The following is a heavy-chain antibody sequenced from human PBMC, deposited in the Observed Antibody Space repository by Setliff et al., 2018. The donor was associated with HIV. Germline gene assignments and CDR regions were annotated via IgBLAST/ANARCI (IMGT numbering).Heavy chain of an antibody. J-gene: IGHJ4*02. CDR1: GVSINTGSFY. D-gene: IGHD2-21*02. CDR2: IYTSGST. CDR3: ARLGAEDFSDCDWVDY. Sequence: SETLSLTCTVSGVSINTGSFYWNWIRQPAGKGLEWIGRIYTSGSTSYTPSLKSRVTISVDTSKNQFSLNLNSVTAADTAVYYCARLGAEDFSDCDWVDYWGQGTLVTVSS. V-gene: IGHV4-61*02.